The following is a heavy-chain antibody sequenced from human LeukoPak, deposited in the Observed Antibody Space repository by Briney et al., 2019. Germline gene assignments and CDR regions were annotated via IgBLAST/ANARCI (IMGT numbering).Heavy chain of an antibody. CDR2: IYYSGST. Sequence: SETLSLTCTVSGGSISSSSYYWGWIRQPPGKGLEWIGSIYYSGSTYYNPSLKSRVTISVDTSKNQFSLKLSSVTAADTAVYYCARGYCSSTSCYKVVWDYWGQGTLVTVSS. J-gene: IGHJ4*02. D-gene: IGHD2-2*02. CDR1: GGSISSSSYY. CDR3: ARGYCSSTSCYKVVWDY. V-gene: IGHV4-39*01.